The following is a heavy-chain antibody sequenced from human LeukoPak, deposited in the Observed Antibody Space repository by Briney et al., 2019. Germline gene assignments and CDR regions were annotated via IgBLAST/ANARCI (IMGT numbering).Heavy chain of an antibody. CDR3: ARDLDYGGRSNFDH. V-gene: IGHV3-74*03. D-gene: IGHD4-23*01. Sequence: GGSLRLACAASGFTFSTYWMHWVRQAPGKGLVWVSRIKSDGSSIMYADSVRGRFTISRGNAKNTLYLQMNSLRAEDTAVYYCARDLDYGGRSNFDHWGQGTLVIVSS. CDR1: GFTFSTYW. CDR2: IKSDGSSI. J-gene: IGHJ4*02.